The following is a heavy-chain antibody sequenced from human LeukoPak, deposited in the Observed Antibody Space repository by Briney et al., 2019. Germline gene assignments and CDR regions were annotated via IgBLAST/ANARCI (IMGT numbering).Heavy chain of an antibody. CDR1: GFTFSSYW. CDR2: ISWNSGYI. CDR3: AKDRVVSGYGPLDI. D-gene: IGHD5-12*01. V-gene: IGHV3-74*01. J-gene: IGHJ3*02. Sequence: GVSLRLSCAASGFTFSSYWMHWVRQAPGKGLVWVSAISWNSGYISYADSVKGRFTISRDNAMNALYLQMTNLRPENTALYYCAKDRVVSGYGPLDIWGQGTMLTVSS.